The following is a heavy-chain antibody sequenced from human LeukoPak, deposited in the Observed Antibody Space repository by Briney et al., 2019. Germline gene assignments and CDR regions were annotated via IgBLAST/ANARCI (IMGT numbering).Heavy chain of an antibody. Sequence: GGSLRLSCAASGFTFSSYSMNWVRQAPGEGLEWVSSISSSSSYIYYADSVKGRFTISRDNAKNSLYLQMNSLRAEDTAVYYCATLPRARDDIWGQGTMVTVSS. J-gene: IGHJ3*02. V-gene: IGHV3-21*01. CDR1: GFTFSSYS. CDR2: ISSSSSYI. CDR3: ATLPRARDDI.